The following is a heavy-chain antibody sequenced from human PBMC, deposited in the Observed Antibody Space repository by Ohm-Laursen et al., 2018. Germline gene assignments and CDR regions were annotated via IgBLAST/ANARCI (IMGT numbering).Heavy chain of an antibody. CDR1: GFTFSNYG. V-gene: IGHV3-23*01. Sequence: SLRLSCSASGFTFSNYGMNWVRQAPGRGLEWVSSISDSGGDTYYADSVKGRFTISRDNSKNTLYLQMNSLRVEDTAVYYCAKGPSTWDFWGQGTLVTVSS. CDR2: ISDSGGDT. D-gene: IGHD6-13*01. J-gene: IGHJ4*02. CDR3: AKGPSTWDF.